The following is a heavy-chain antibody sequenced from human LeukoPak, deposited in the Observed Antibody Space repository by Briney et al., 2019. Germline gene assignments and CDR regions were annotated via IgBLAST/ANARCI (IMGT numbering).Heavy chain of an antibody. CDR2: INHSGST. V-gene: IGHV4-34*01. Sequence: SETLSLTCAVYGGSFSGYYWSWIRQPPGKGLEWIGEINHSGSTNYNPSLKSRVTISVDTSKNQFSLKLSSVTAADTAVYYCARGIVVVPAAQHWFDPWGQGTLVTVSS. CDR3: ARGIVVVPAAQHWFDP. D-gene: IGHD2-2*01. J-gene: IGHJ5*02. CDR1: GGSFSGYY.